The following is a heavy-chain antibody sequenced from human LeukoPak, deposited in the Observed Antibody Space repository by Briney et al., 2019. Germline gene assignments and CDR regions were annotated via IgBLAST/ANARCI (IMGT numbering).Heavy chain of an antibody. D-gene: IGHD3-16*01. J-gene: IGHJ4*02. V-gene: IGHV4-34*01. CDR1: GGSFSGYY. Sequence: PSETLSLTCAVYGGSFSGYYWSWIRQPPGKGLEWIGEINHSGSTNYNPSLKSRVTISVDTSKNQFSLKLSSLTAADTAVYYCARGQGRLTTDYWGQGTLVTVSS. CDR3: ARGQGRLTTDY. CDR2: INHSGST.